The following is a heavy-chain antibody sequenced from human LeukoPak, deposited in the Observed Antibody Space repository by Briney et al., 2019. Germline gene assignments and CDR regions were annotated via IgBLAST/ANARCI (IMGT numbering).Heavy chain of an antibody. CDR1: GGTFSSYA. V-gene: IGHV1-69*05. CDR2: IIPIFGTA. J-gene: IGHJ4*02. Sequence: SVKVSCKASGGTFSSYAISWVRQAPGQGLEWMGGIIPIFGTANYAQKLQGRVTMTTDTSTSTAYMELRSLRSDDTAVYYCARLSGSYFDIDYWGQGTLVTVSS. CDR3: ARLSGSYFDIDY. D-gene: IGHD1-26*01.